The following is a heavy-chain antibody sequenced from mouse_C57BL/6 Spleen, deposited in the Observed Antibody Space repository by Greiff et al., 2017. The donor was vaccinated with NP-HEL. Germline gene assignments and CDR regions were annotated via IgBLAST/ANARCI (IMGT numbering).Heavy chain of an antibody. J-gene: IGHJ3*01. CDR3: VRSYYDLAWFAY. Sequence: EVQVVESGGGLVQPKGSLKLSCAASGFSFNTYAMNWVRQAPGKGLEWVARIRSKSNNYATYYADSVKDRFTISRDDSESMLYLQMNNLKTEDTAVYYCVRSYYDLAWFAYWGQGTLVTVSA. CDR2: IRSKSNNYAT. CDR1: GFSFNTYA. V-gene: IGHV10-1*01. D-gene: IGHD2-4*01.